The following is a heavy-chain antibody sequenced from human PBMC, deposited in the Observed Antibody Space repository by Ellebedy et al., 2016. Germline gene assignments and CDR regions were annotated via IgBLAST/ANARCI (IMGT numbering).Heavy chain of an antibody. D-gene: IGHD3-10*01. J-gene: IGHJ6*02. V-gene: IGHV3-7*01. CDR1: DFAFSTYY. CDR2: INQDGTEK. CDR3: ARDLVTMALRFYYFGMDV. Sequence: GESLKISXIGSDFAFSTYYMSWVRQAPGKGLEWVANINQDGTEKYYVKSVKGRFTISRDNAKNSLDLQMDSLRAEDTAVYYCARDLVTMALRFYYFGMDVWGQGTTVTVSS.